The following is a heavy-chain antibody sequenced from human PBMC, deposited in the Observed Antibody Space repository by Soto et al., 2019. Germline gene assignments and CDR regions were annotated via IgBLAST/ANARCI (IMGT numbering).Heavy chain of an antibody. J-gene: IGHJ4*02. D-gene: IGHD5-12*01. CDR1: GGSLSGYY. Sequence: QVQLQQWGAGLLKPSETLSLNCAVNGGSLSGYYWSWIRKPPGKGLEWIGGIKDGGSTNYSPSLRGRATISSDTSNNQFSLRLNSVTAADTGVYYCARGQEGVVATHWDQGALVTVSS. CDR2: IKDGGST. CDR3: ARGQEGVVATH. V-gene: IGHV4-34*01.